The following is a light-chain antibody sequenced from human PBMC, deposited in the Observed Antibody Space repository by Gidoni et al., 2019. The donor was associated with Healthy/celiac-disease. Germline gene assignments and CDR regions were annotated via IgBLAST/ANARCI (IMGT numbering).Light chain of an antibody. CDR2: AAS. J-gene: IGKJ5*01. Sequence: DIQLTQSPSSLSASVGDRVTITCRASQSISSYLNWYQQKPGKAPKLLIYAASSLQSGVPSRFSCSGSVTDFTLTISILQPEDFATYYCQQSYSTPITFXQXTRLEIK. CDR1: QSISSY. CDR3: QQSYSTPIT. V-gene: IGKV1-39*01.